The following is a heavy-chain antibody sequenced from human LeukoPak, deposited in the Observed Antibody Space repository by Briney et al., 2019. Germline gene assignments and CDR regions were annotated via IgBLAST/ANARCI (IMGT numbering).Heavy chain of an antibody. CDR3: ASLSGWYNWFDP. CDR1: GYTLTELS. CDR2: FDPEDGET. Sequence: ASVKVSCKVSGYTLTELSMHWVRQAPGKGREWMGGFDPEDGETIYAQKFQGRVTMTEDTSTDTAYMELSSLRSEDTAVYYCASLSGWYNWFDPWGQGTLVTVSS. V-gene: IGHV1-24*01. D-gene: IGHD6-19*01. J-gene: IGHJ5*02.